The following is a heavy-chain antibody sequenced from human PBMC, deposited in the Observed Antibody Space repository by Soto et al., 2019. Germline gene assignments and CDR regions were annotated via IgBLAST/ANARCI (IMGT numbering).Heavy chain of an antibody. D-gene: IGHD1-26*01. CDR2: ISGSGFKK. CDR1: GFSFSTSE. CDR3: AKNQCVELVSRATVDRFDP. Sequence: GGSLRLSCAASGFSFSTSEMNWVRQAPGKGLEWISSISGSGFKKYYADSVKGRFTISRDNSKSTVYLELNNLSAEDTAVYHCAKNQCVELVSRATVDRFDPCGQRSVVTVSS. V-gene: IGHV3-23*01. J-gene: IGHJ5*02.